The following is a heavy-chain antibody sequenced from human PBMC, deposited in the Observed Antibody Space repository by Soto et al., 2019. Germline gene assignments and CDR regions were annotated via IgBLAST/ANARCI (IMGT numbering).Heavy chain of an antibody. D-gene: IGHD6-19*01. CDR1: GGTFSSYA. J-gene: IGHJ3*02. CDR2: IIPIFGTA. Sequence: QVQLVQSGAEVKKPGSSVKVSCKASGGTFSSYAISWVRQAPGQGLEWMGGIIPIFGTANYAQKFQGRVTITADKSTSTAYVELSRLRSEDTAVYYCARGRYISGWPEGNAFAIWGQGTMVTVSS. V-gene: IGHV1-69*06. CDR3: ARGRYISGWPEGNAFAI.